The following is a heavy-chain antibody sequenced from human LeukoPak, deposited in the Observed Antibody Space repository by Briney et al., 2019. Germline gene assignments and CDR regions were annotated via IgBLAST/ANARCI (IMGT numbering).Heavy chain of an antibody. CDR2: IRYDGSNK. CDR1: GFTFSSYG. D-gene: IGHD5-18*01. Sequence: GGSLRLSCAASGFTFSSYGMHWVRQAPGKGLEWVAFIRYDGSNKYYADSVKGRFTISRDNSKNTLYLQMNSLRAEDTAVYYCAKDLLTAMEGQFGYWGQGTLVTVSS. J-gene: IGHJ4*02. CDR3: AKDLLTAMEGQFGY. V-gene: IGHV3-30*02.